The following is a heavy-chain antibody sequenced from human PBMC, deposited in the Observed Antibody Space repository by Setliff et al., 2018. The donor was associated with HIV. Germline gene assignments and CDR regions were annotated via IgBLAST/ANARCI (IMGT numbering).Heavy chain of an antibody. V-gene: IGHV3-7*03. CDR2: IKQDGSKQ. D-gene: IGHD3-9*01. CDR3: ARDPYDSLTIYYGALDI. CDR1: GFSFSDSW. Sequence: GGSLRLSCAASGFSFSDSWMTWVRQAPGKGLEWVANIKQDGSKQYYVASINGRFAISRDNSKNLLYLQMTSLRAEDTAVYYCARDPYDSLTIYYGALDIWGQGTMVTVSS. J-gene: IGHJ3*02.